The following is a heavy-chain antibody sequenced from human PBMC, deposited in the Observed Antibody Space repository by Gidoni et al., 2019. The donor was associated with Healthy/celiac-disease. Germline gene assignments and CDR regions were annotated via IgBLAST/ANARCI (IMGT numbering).Heavy chain of an antibody. CDR1: GFTFSSYG. D-gene: IGHD6-13*01. Sequence: QVQLVESGGGVVQPGRSLRLSCAASGFTFSSYGMHWVRQAPGKGLEWVAVIWYDGSNKYYADSVKGRFTISRDNSKNTLYLQMNSLRAEDTAVYYCAREGAAGTMDGGSDYWGQGTLVTVSS. CDR2: IWYDGSNK. V-gene: IGHV3-33*01. CDR3: AREGAAGTMDGGSDY. J-gene: IGHJ4*02.